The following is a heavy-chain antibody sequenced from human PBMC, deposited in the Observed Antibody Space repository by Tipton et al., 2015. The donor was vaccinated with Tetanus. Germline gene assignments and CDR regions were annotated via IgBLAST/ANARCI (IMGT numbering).Heavy chain of an antibody. V-gene: IGHV4-61*08. CDR3: ARGGRDAYNNPLGAFDV. CDR1: GGPVRSGDYS. Sequence: TLSLTCTVSGGPVRSGDYSWNWIRQPPGKGLEWLAYVSYSGRTNSNYSLKSRITISQDTSKNQFSLRLTSVTAADTAVYYCARGGRDAYNNPLGAFDVWGRGTTVTVSS. J-gene: IGHJ3*01. CDR2: VSYSGRT. D-gene: IGHD5-24*01.